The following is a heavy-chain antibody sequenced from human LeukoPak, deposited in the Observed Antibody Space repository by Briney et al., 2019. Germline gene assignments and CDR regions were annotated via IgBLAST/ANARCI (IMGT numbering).Heavy chain of an antibody. D-gene: IGHD3-22*01. CDR1: GFTLGDYA. Sequence: GGSLRLSCTVSGFTLGDYATSWFRQAPGKGLEWVGFIRSKVYGGTTEYAASVKGRFTISRDDSKSIAYLQMNSLKTEDTAVYYCSREINDYYSSGYYPFDHWGQGTLVTVSS. V-gene: IGHV3-49*03. CDR3: SREINDYYSSGYYPFDH. CDR2: IRSKVYGGTT. J-gene: IGHJ4*02.